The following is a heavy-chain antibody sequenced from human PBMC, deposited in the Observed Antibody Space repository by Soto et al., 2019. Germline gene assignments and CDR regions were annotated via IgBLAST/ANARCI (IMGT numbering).Heavy chain of an antibody. Sequence: GGSLRLSCTGSGFTFADYALNWFRQAPGKGLEWVAIIRSKAYGEAKDYAASVKGRFTISRDDSKNIAYLQMNSLKTEDTAIYYCTRGRVSLDYWGQGAQVTVSS. CDR3: TRGRVSLDY. CDR2: IRSKAYGEAK. J-gene: IGHJ4*02. V-gene: IGHV3-49*03. CDR1: GFTFADYA.